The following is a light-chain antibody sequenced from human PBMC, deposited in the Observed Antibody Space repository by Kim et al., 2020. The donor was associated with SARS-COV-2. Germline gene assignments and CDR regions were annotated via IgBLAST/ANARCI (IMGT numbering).Light chain of an antibody. CDR1: ELGDKY. CDR3: QAWDSNFWV. Sequence: SYELTQPPSVSVSPGQTASITCSGDELGDKYACWYQQKPGQSPVVVIYEDNKRPSGIPERFSGSNSGSTATLTISGTQAMDEADYYCQAWDSNFWVFGGGTQLTVL. J-gene: IGLJ3*02. V-gene: IGLV3-1*01. CDR2: EDN.